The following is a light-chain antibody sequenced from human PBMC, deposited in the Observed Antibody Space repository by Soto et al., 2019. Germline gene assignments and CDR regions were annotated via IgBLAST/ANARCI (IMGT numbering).Light chain of an antibody. CDR3: QTLGTGMGV. V-gene: IGLV4-69*01. CDR2: LNSDGSH. CDR1: SGHSSYA. Sequence: QLVLTQSPSASASLGASVKLTCTLSSGHSSYAIAWHQQQPEKGPRYLMKLNSDGSHSKGDGIPDRFSGSSSGAERYLTISSLQSEDDADYSCQTLGTGMGVFGGGTKVTVL. J-gene: IGLJ2*01.